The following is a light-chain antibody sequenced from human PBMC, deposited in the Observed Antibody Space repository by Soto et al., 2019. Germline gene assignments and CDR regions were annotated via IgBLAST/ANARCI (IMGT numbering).Light chain of an antibody. CDR2: GNN. J-gene: IGLJ2*01. Sequence: QSVLTQPPSASGTPGQSVTISCSGSSSNIGSNTVNWYQQLSGAAPKLLIYGNNNRPSGVPDRFSGSKSGSSASLAITGLQAEDEADYYCQSYDSSLSGVVFGGGTKLTVL. CDR1: SSNIGSNT. CDR3: QSYDSSLSGVV. V-gene: IGLV1-44*01.